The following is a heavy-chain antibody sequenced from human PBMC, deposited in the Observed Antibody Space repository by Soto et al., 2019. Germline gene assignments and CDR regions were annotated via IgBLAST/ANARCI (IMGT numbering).Heavy chain of an antibody. CDR1: GFSLRTSGVG. CDR2: IYWNDDK. J-gene: IGHJ5*02. CDR3: AKSGSSGWYGWFDP. V-gene: IGHV2-5*01. Sequence: SGPTLVNPTQTRTLTCIFSGFSLRTSGVGVGLIRQPPGKALEWLGFIYWNDDKRYSPSLKSRLTITKDTSKNQVVLTMTNMDPVDTATYYCAKSGSSGWYGWFDPWGQGTLVTVYS. D-gene: IGHD6-19*01.